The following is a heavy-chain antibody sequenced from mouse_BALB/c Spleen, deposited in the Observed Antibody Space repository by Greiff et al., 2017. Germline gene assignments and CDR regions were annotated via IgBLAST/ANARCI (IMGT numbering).Heavy chain of an antibody. D-gene: IGHD1-1*01. CDR1: GYSITSDYA. J-gene: IGHJ2*01. V-gene: IGHV3-2*02. CDR3: ARGSVYGSSFFDY. CDR2: ISYSGST. Sequence: EVQLQESGPGLVKPSQSLSLTCTVTGYSITSDYAWNWIRQFPGNKLEWMGYISYSGSTSFNPSLKSRISITRDTSKNQFFLQLNSVTTEDTATYYCARGSVYGSSFFDYWGQGTTRTVSS.